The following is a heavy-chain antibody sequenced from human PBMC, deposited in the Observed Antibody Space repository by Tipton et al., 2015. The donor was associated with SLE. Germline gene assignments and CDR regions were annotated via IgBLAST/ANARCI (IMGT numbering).Heavy chain of an antibody. V-gene: IGHV3-11*01. J-gene: IGHJ4*01. CDR2: ISHSGNSI. CDR3: ARYGTDLDIFGAIARYFFDS. D-gene: IGHD5-12*01. Sequence: QLVQSGGGLVQPGGSLRLSCEASGFAFSEYYMSWVRQAPGKGLEWISYISHSGNSIDYADSVKGRLTISRDYAKRSLSLQMNTLTSYDSAFYYCARYGTDLDIFGAIARYFFDSLGHGSLVSVSS. CDR1: GFAFSEYY.